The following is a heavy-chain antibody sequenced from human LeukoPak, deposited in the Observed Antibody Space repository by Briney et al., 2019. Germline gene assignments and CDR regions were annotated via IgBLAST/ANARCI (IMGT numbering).Heavy chain of an antibody. V-gene: IGHV3-53*01. CDR1: GFTFSTYG. D-gene: IGHD4-17*01. CDR3: ARGRGHYGDMYYFDY. J-gene: IGHJ4*02. Sequence: GGSLRLSCAASGFTFSTYGMSWVRQAPGKGLEWVSVIYSGGSTYYADSVKGRFTISRDNSKNTLYLQMNSLRAEDTAVYYCARGRGHYGDMYYFDYWGQGTLVTVSS. CDR2: IYSGGST.